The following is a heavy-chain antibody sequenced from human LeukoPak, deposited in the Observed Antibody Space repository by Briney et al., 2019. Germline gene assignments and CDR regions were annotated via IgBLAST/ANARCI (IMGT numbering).Heavy chain of an antibody. CDR3: ARTPYGSGSYFFDF. V-gene: IGHV3-66*01. CDR2: IYIDGST. D-gene: IGHD3-10*01. CDR1: GFTVTRHY. Sequence: PGGSLRLSCADSGFTVTRHYMNWVRQAPGKGLEWVSVIYIDGSTYYADSVKGRSTISRDNSKNTLFLQMNSLRAEDTAVYYCARTPYGSGSYFFDFWGQGTLVTVSS. J-gene: IGHJ4*02.